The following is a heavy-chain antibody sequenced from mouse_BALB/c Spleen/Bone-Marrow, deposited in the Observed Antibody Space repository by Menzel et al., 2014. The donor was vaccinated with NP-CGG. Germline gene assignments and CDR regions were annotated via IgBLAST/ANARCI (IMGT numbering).Heavy chain of an antibody. D-gene: IGHD2-1*01. CDR2: IYPGNSDT. CDR3: TRTCGNYDYFDY. J-gene: IGHJ2*01. Sequence: EVQLQQSGTVLARPGASVKMSCKASGYSFTSYWMRWVKQRPGQGLEWIGAIYPGNSDTSYNQKFKGKAKLTAVTSASTAYMELSSLTNEDSAVYYCTRTCGNYDYFDYWGQGTTLTVSS. V-gene: IGHV1-5*01. CDR1: GYSFTSYW.